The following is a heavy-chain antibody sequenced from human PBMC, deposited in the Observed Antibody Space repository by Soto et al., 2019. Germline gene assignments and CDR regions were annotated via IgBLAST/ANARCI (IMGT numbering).Heavy chain of an antibody. CDR2: IYYSGST. Sequence: PSETLSLTCTVSGGSISSYYWSWIRQPPGKGLEWIGYIYYSGSTNYNPSLKSRVTISVDTSKNQFSLKLSSVTAADTAVYYCASLSYGRDYYYYYMDVWGKGTTVTVSS. V-gene: IGHV4-59*08. CDR1: GGSISSYY. J-gene: IGHJ6*03. D-gene: IGHD5-18*01. CDR3: ASLSYGRDYYYYYMDV.